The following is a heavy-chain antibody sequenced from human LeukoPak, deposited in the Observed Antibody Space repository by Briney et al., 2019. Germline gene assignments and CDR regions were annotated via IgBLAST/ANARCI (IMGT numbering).Heavy chain of an antibody. Sequence: SVKVSCKASGGTFSSYAISWVRQAPGQGLEWMGRIIPIFGIANYAQKFQGRVTITADKSTSTAYMELSSLRSEDTAVYYCAREANSSGYYYPGYWGQGTLVTVSS. CDR3: AREANSSGYYYPGY. V-gene: IGHV1-69*04. CDR2: IIPIFGIA. CDR1: GGTFSSYA. J-gene: IGHJ4*02. D-gene: IGHD3-22*01.